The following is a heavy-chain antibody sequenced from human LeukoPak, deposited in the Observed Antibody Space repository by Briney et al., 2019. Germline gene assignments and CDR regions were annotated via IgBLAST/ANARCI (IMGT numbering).Heavy chain of an antibody. CDR1: GFTFSSYS. CDR3: ARDTGIYCSGGSCYFDP. D-gene: IGHD2-15*01. J-gene: IGHJ5*02. CDR2: ISSSGYI. V-gene: IGHV3-21*01. Sequence: GGSLRLSCAASGFTFSSYSMNWVRQAPGKGLEWVSSISSSGYIYYADSVKGRFTISRDNAKNSLYLQMNSLRAEDTAVYYCARDTGIYCSGGSCYFDPWGQGTLVTVSS.